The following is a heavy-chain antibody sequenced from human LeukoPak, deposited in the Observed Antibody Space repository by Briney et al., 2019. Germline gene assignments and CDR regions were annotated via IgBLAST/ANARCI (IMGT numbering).Heavy chain of an antibody. V-gene: IGHV3-30*02. CDR1: GFTFSSYG. CDR3: AKESDCSSTSCYRDMDV. J-gene: IGHJ6*03. D-gene: IGHD2-2*01. Sequence: PGGSLRLSCAASGFTFSSYGMHWVRQAPGKGLEWVAFIRFDGSNKYYADSVKGRFTISRDNSKNTLYLQMNSLRAEDTAVYYCAKESDCSSTSCYRDMDVWGKGTTVSVSS. CDR2: IRFDGSNK.